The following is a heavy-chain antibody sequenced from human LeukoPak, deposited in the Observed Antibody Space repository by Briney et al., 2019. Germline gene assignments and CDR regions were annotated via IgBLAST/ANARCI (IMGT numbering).Heavy chain of an antibody. CDR2: IMPIFDTS. CDR3: ARDPSKIRGVKAFDY. CDR1: GDNFSTYS. D-gene: IGHD3-10*01. Sequence: ASVKVSCKPSGDNFSTYSFSWVRQAPGQGLEWMGGIMPIFDTSNYAQKFQGRVTITADESTSTAYMELRSLTSEDTAVYYCARDPSKIRGVKAFDYWGQGTLVTVSS. J-gene: IGHJ4*02. V-gene: IGHV1-69*13.